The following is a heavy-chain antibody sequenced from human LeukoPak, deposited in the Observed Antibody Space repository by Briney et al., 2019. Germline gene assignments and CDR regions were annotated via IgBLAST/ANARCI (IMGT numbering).Heavy chain of an antibody. V-gene: IGHV1-18*01. CDR1: GYTFTSYG. CDR3: ARDSYCSSTSCYGMDV. J-gene: IGHJ6*02. Sequence: ASVKVSCKASGYTFTSYGISWVRQAHGQGLEWMGWISAYNGNTNYAQKLQGRVTMTTDTSTSTAYMELRSLRSDDTAVYYCARDSYCSSTSCYGMDVWGQGTTVTVSS. CDR2: ISAYNGNT. D-gene: IGHD2-2*01.